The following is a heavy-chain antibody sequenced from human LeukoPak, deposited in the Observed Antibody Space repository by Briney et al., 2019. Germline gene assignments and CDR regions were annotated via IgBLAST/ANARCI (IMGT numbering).Heavy chain of an antibody. J-gene: IGHJ6*02. Sequence: GGSLSLSCAASGFTVSTNYMSWVRQAPGKGLEWVSIIYGGGSTFYADSVEGRFTISRDNSKNTLYIQMNSLRVEDTAVYYCARDREILDAMDVWGQGTTVTVSS. V-gene: IGHV3-66*01. CDR1: GFTVSTNY. CDR3: ARDREILDAMDV. D-gene: IGHD1-26*01. CDR2: IYGGGST.